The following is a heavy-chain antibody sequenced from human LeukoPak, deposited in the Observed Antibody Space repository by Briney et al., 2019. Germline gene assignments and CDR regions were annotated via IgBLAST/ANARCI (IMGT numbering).Heavy chain of an antibody. J-gene: IGHJ4*02. CDR1: GFTFSSYA. D-gene: IGHD2/OR15-2a*01. Sequence: GGSLRLSCAASGFTFSSYAMHWVRQAPGKGLEWVSAITGSGGGTYYADSVKGRFTISRDNSKNTLYLQMNSLRAEDTAVYYCAKERAFGTWLGDYWGQGTLVTVSS. CDR3: AKERAFGTWLGDY. CDR2: ITGSGGGT. V-gene: IGHV3-23*01.